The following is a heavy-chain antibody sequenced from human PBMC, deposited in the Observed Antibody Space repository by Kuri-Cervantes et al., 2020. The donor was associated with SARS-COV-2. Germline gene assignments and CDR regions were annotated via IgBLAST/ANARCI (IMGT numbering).Heavy chain of an antibody. CDR2: IYHSGST. CDR1: GYSISSGYH. J-gene: IGHJ6*03. D-gene: IGHD5-12*01. Sequence: SETLSLTCAVSGYSISSGYHWGWIRQPPGKGLEWIGSIYHSGSTYYNPSLKSRVTISVDTSKNQFSLKLSSVTAADTAVYYCARQLRLYSMDVWGKGTTVTVSS. V-gene: IGHV4-38-2*01. CDR3: ARQLRLYSMDV.